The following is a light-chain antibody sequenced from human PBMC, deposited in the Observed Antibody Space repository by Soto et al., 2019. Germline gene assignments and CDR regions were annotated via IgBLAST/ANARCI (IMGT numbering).Light chain of an antibody. J-gene: IGLJ3*02. CDR1: SSDVGGYNY. V-gene: IGLV2-14*01. CDR3: SSHTISSTLV. Sequence: QSALTQPASVSGSPGQSITISCTGTSSDVGGYNYVSWYQQHPGKAPKLMIYEVSNRPSGVSNRLSGSRSGNTASLTISGLQPEDEADYYCSSHTISSTLVFGGGTKVTVL. CDR2: EVS.